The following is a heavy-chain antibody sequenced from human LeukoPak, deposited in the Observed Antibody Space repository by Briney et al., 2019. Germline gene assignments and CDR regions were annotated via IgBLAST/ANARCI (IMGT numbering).Heavy chain of an antibody. Sequence: PSETLSLTCAVYGGSFSGYYWSWIRQPPGKGLEWIGEINHSGSTNYNPSLTSRGTISVDTSKNQFSLKLSSVTAADTAVYYCARVVVVAATRVDPWGQGTLVTVSS. J-gene: IGHJ5*02. CDR1: GGSFSGYY. V-gene: IGHV4-34*01. CDR3: ARVVVVAATRVDP. D-gene: IGHD2-15*01. CDR2: INHSGST.